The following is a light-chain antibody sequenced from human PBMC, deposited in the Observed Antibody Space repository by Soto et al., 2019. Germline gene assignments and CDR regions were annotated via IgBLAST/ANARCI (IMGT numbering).Light chain of an antibody. V-gene: IGKV3-20*01. CDR3: QQYEISPYT. CDR1: QSIRTNY. CDR2: GAS. J-gene: IGKJ2*01. Sequence: EVVLTQSPGTLSLSPGERATLSCRASQSIRTNYLAWYQHKPGQAPRLLIYGASNRATGIPDRFSGSGSETDFTLTISRLDPEDFAMYYCQQYEISPYTFGQGTKLDLK.